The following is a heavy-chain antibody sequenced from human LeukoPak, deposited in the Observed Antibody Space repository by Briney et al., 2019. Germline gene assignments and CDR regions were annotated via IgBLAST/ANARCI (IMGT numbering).Heavy chain of an antibody. Sequence: SETLSLTCTVSGGSITNYYWSWIRQPPGEGLEWIGYIYYSGSTKYNPSLKSRVTISADTSKNQFSLKLSSVTAADTAVYYCARDGGYSYGFDYWGQGTLVSVSS. CDR2: IYYSGST. J-gene: IGHJ4*02. CDR3: ARDGGYSYGFDY. CDR1: GGSITNYY. V-gene: IGHV4-59*12. D-gene: IGHD5-18*01.